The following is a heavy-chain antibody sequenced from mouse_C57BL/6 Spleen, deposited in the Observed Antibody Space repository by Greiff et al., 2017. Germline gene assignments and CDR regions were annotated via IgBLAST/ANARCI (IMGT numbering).Heavy chain of an antibody. CDR1: GYTFTSSW. V-gene: IGHV1-7*01. CDR2: INPSSGDT. Sequence: QVQLKESGAELAKPGASVKLSCKASGYTFTSSWMHWVKQRPGQGLEWIGYINPSSGDTTYNQKFKDKDTLTADKSSSTAYMQLSSLTYEDSAVSYGERWDGFPAYFDYWGQGTTLTVST. CDR3: ERWDGFPAYFDY. J-gene: IGHJ2*01. D-gene: IGHD2-3*01.